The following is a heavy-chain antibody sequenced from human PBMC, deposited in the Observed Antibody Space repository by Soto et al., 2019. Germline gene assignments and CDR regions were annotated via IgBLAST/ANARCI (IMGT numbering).Heavy chain of an antibody. CDR1: GFTFSSYS. CDR3: ARDPEGRYDILTGYYDGFDY. J-gene: IGHJ4*02. V-gene: IGHV3-48*02. CDR2: ISSSSSTI. Sequence: HPGGSLRLSCAASGFTFSSYSMNWVRQAPGKGLEWVSYISSSSSTIYYADSVKGRFTISRDNAKNSLYLQMNSLRDEDTAVYYCARDPEGRYDILTGYYDGFDYWGQGTLVTVSS. D-gene: IGHD3-9*01.